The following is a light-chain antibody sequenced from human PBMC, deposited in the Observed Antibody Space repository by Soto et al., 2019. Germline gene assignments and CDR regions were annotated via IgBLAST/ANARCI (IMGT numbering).Light chain of an antibody. CDR2: AES. V-gene: IGKV3-15*01. CDR1: QSISSN. CDR3: QQHNNWQWT. Sequence: EIVMTQSPATLSVSPGERATLSCRASQSISSNLAWYQQRPGQAPRLLIYAESTRATGIPVRFSGSGSGTEFPLTISSLQSEDFAVYYCQQHNNWQWTFGQGTRVEIK. J-gene: IGKJ1*01.